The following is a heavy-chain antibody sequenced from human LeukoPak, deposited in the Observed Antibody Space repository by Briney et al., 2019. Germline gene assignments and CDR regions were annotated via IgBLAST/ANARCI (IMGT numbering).Heavy chain of an antibody. CDR1: GDSISSSY. CDR3: ARDARGGGPDFDY. V-gene: IGHV4-59*01. D-gene: IGHD3-16*01. CDR2: IYYSGTAT. J-gene: IGHJ4*02. Sequence: SETLSLTCTVSGDSISSSYWAWIRQPRGKGLGWIGDIYYSGTATSYNPSLKSRVTISIDTSRNQFSLKLSSVTAADTAVYYCARDARGGGPDFDYWGQGTLVTVSS.